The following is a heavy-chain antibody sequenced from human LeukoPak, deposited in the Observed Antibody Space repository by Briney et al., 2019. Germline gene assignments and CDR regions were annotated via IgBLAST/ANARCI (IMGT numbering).Heavy chain of an antibody. V-gene: IGHV4-34*01. CDR2: IYYSGST. J-gene: IGHJ6*03. CDR1: GGSFSGYY. Sequence: SETLSLTCAVYGGSFSGYYWSWIRQPPGKGLEWIGSIYYSGSTYYNPSLKSRVTISVDTSKNQFSLKLSSVTAADTAVYYCRGEPQGMVRGVPYYYYMDVWGKGTTVTISS. D-gene: IGHD3-10*01. CDR3: RGEPQGMVRGVPYYYYMDV.